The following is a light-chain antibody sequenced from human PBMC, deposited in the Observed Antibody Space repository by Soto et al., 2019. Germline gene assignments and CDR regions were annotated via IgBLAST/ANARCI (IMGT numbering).Light chain of an antibody. CDR2: KAS. V-gene: IGKV1-5*03. CDR1: QSISSW. CDR3: QQYNSYSGT. J-gene: IGKJ1*01. Sequence: DIQRTPSPSTLSASVGDRVTITGRASQSISSWLAWYQQKPGKAPKLLIYKASSLESGVPSRFSGSGSGTEFTLTISSLQPDDFATYYCQQYNSYSGTFGQGTKVDIK.